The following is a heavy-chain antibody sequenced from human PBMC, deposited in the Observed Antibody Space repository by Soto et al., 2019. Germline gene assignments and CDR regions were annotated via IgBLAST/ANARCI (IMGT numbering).Heavy chain of an antibody. Sequence: QVQLVQSGAEVKKPGSSVKVSCKASGGTFSNYAFSWVRQAPGQGPEWMGGIIPIFGTPNYAQKFQARLRITADESTSKAYMELSRLRSEDTAVYYCARGGDMEAAVAKSEYYYAIDFWGHGTTVTVSS. CDR1: GGTFSNYA. D-gene: IGHD6-13*01. CDR3: ARGGDMEAAVAKSEYYYAIDF. J-gene: IGHJ6*02. V-gene: IGHV1-69*01. CDR2: IIPIFGTP.